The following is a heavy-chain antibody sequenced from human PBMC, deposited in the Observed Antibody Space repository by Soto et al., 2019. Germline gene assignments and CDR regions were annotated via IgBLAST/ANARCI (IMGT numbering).Heavy chain of an antibody. CDR1: GGSISSSSYY. V-gene: IGHV4-39*01. Sequence: SETLSLTCTVSGGSISSSSYYWGWIRQPPGKGLEWIGSIYYSGSTYYNPSLKSRVTISVDTSKNQFSLKLSSVTAADTAVYYCANRPHSSIAAPPLYWGQGTLVTV. CDR2: IYYSGST. D-gene: IGHD6-6*01. CDR3: ANRPHSSIAAPPLY. J-gene: IGHJ4*02.